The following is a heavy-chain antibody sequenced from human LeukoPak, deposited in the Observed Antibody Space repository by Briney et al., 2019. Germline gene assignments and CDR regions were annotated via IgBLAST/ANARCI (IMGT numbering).Heavy chain of an antibody. CDR1: GGSISSSSYY. V-gene: IGHV4-39*01. CDR3: ARVPAAMEGWFDP. Sequence: PAETLSLTCTVSGGSISSSSYYWGWIRLPPRKGLEWIGSIYYSRSTYDNPSLKSRSTLSVYTSKNQFSLQLSSVTAADTAVYYCARVPAAMEGWFDPWGQGTLVTVSS. J-gene: IGHJ5*02. CDR2: IYYSRST. D-gene: IGHD2-2*01.